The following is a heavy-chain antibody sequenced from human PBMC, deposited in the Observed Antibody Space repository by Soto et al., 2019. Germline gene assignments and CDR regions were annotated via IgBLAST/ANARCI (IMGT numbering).Heavy chain of an antibody. CDR1: GYPFTTYG. Sequence: QLQLVQSGPEVKKPGASVKVSCKASGYPFTTYGVTWVRQAPGQGLEWMGWINAYNGNTNYAQKLQGRVTMTTDTSTSTAYMEVRSLRSDDTAVYYCARMGDVPYYYYGMDVWGQGITVTVSS. CDR2: INAYNGNT. V-gene: IGHV1-18*01. CDR3: ARMGDVPYYYYGMDV. J-gene: IGHJ6*02. D-gene: IGHD3-16*01.